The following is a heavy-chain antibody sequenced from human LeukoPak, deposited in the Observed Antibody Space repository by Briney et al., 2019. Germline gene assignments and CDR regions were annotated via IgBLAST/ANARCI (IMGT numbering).Heavy chain of an antibody. CDR3: ARDRGGSYGIDY. V-gene: IGHV4-59*01. CDR2: IYYSGST. J-gene: IGHJ4*02. D-gene: IGHD1-26*01. Sequence: SETLSLTCTVSGGSIRGYYWSWIWQPPGKGLEWIGYIYYSGSTNYNPSLKSRVTISVDTSKNQFSLKLSSVTAADTAVYYCARDRGGSYGIDYWGQGTLVTVSS. CDR1: GGSIRGYY.